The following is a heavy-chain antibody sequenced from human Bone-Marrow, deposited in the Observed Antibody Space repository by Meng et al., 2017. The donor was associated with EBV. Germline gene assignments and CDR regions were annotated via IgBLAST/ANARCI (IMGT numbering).Heavy chain of an antibody. D-gene: IGHD3-3*01. CDR3: ARLYDFWSGYFDY. CDR2: INAGNGNT. Sequence: QVQLVQSGAEVXXXXXSVKGSXKASGYTFTSYAMHWVRQAPGRRLEWMGWINAGNGNTKYSQKFQGRVTITRDTSASTAYMELSSLRSEDTAVYYCARLYDFWSGYFDYWGQGTLVTVSS. V-gene: IGHV1-3*01. J-gene: IGHJ4*02. CDR1: GYTFTSYA.